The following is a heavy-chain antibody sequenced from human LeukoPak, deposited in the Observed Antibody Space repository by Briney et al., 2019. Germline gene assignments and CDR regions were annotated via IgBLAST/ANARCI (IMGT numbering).Heavy chain of an antibody. CDR1: GFTFSSYS. CDR3: ATEFGY. Sequence: GGSLRLSCAASGFTFSSYSMNWVRQAPGKGLEWVAVISYDGSNKYYADSVKGRFTISRDNSKNTLYLQMNSLRAEDTAVYYCATEFGYWGQGTLVTVSS. V-gene: IGHV3-30*03. CDR2: ISYDGSNK. J-gene: IGHJ4*02.